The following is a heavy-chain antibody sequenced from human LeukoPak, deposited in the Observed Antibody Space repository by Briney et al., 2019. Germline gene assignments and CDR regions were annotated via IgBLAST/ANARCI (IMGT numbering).Heavy chain of an antibody. J-gene: IGHJ5*02. Sequence: GESLKISFKGSGYSFTSFWIGWVRQIPGKGMEWIGIIYPGDYDTRYSPSFQGQVTISADKSISTAYLQWSSLKASDTAMYYCARQESGGTTPWGQGTLVTVSS. CDR2: IYPGDYDT. CDR3: ARQESGGTTP. V-gene: IGHV5-51*01. CDR1: GYSFTSFW. D-gene: IGHD1-7*01.